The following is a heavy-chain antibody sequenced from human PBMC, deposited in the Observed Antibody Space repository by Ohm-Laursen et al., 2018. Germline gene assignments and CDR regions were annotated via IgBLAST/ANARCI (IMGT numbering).Heavy chain of an antibody. V-gene: IGHV3-33*08. CDR1: GFTFSDYY. Sequence: SLRLSCAAPGFTFSDYYMSWIRQAPGKGLEWVAVIWYDGSNEYYADSVKGRFTISRDNSKNTLYLQMNSLRVEDTAVYYCARDSIEWGRGTLVTVSS. CDR2: IWYDGSNE. CDR3: ARDSIE. J-gene: IGHJ4*02. D-gene: IGHD2/OR15-2a*01.